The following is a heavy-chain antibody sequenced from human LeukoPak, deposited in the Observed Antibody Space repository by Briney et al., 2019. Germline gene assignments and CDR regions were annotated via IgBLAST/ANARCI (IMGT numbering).Heavy chain of an antibody. Sequence: PSETLSLTCTVSGGSISSYYWSWIRQPPGKGLEWIGYIYYSGSTNYNPSLKSRVTISVDTSKNQFSLKLSSVTAADTAVYYCARGPHERSGYPDDWGQGTLVTVSS. CDR1: GGSISSYY. V-gene: IGHV4-59*01. CDR2: IYYSGST. D-gene: IGHD3-22*01. J-gene: IGHJ4*02. CDR3: ARGPHERSGYPDD.